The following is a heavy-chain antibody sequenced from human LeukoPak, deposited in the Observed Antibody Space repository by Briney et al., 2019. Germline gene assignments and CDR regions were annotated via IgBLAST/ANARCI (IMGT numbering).Heavy chain of an antibody. CDR1: GYTFTGHY. J-gene: IGHJ4*02. V-gene: IGHV1-2*02. CDR2: LNPNTGDT. Sequence: ASVTVSCKASGYTFTGHYLHWVRQAPGQGLEWMGWLNPNTGDTLYIQKFQGRVTMTGDTSISTAYMELSRLMSDDTAVYYCARIGLETTGYYRLDYWGQGTLVTVSS. CDR3: ARIGLETTGYYRLDY. D-gene: IGHD3-9*01.